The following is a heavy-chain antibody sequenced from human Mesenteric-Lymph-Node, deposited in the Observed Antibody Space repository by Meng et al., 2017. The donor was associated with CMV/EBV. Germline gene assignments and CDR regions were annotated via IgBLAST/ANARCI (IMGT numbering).Heavy chain of an antibody. V-gene: IGHV3-21*01. CDR1: GFTFSDYS. CDR2: ISGSSTYI. CDR3: ARDALGDPAMTY. J-gene: IGHJ4*02. Sequence: SCAACGFTFSDYSFNWVRQAPGKGLEWVSSISGSSTYIDYADSVKGRFTISRDNAKTSLFLQMTSLRAEDTAVYYCARDALGDPAMTYWGQGTLVTVSS. D-gene: IGHD3-10*01.